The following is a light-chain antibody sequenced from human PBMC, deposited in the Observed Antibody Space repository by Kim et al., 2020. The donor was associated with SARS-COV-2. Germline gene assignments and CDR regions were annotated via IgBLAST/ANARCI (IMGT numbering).Light chain of an antibody. CDR3: LQYKNWYT. V-gene: IGKV3-15*01. J-gene: IGKJ2*01. CDR1: RSVDNN. Sequence: EIVMTQSPATLSVSPGERATLSCRASRSVDNNLSWYQQKPGQAPRVLIRGVSTRASGIPARFSGSGSGTEFTLTIDSLQSEDLAVYYCLQYKNWYTFGQGTKLEI. CDR2: GVS.